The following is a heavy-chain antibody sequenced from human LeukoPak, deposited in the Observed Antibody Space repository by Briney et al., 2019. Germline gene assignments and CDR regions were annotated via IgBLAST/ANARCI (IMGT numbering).Heavy chain of an antibody. Sequence: PSGTLSLTCAVSGGSISSSNWWSWVRPPPGKGLEWIGEIYHSGSTNYNPSLKSRVTISVDKSKNQFSLKLSSVTAADTAVYYCARAYSSSWYHLDPWGQGTLLTVYS. V-gene: IGHV4-4*02. CDR2: IYHSGST. D-gene: IGHD6-13*01. J-gene: IGHJ5*02. CDR3: ARAYSSSWYHLDP. CDR1: GGSISSSNW.